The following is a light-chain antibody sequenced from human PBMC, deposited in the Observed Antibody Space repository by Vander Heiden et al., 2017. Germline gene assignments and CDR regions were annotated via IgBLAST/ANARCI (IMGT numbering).Light chain of an antibody. J-gene: IGKJ2*03. CDR3: QQSYSTLG. CDR1: QSISSY. V-gene: IGKV1-39*01. CDR2: AAS. Sequence: DIQMTQSPSSLSASVGDRVTITCGASQSISSYLNWYQQKPGKAPKLLIYAASSLQSGVPSRFSGSGSGTDFTLTISSLQPEDFATYYCQQSYSTLGFGQGTKLEIK.